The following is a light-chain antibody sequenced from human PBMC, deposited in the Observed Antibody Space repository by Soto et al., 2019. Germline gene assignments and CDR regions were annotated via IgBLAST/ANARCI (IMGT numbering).Light chain of an antibody. J-gene: IGKJ1*01. CDR2: RAS. V-gene: IGKV1-5*03. Sequence: DIQMTQSPSTLSASVGDRVIITCRASQSISSWLAWYQQKPGKAPDLLIYRASTLKTGIPSRFRGSGSGTEFTLTIIHLQPDDFSPYYCQQYDRASWTFGPGTKVEIK. CDR3: QQYDRASWT. CDR1: QSISSW.